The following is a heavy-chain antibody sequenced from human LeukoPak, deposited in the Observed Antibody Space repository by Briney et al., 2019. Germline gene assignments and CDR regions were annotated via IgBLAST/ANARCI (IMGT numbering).Heavy chain of an antibody. V-gene: IGHV4-28*01. CDR2: VYYSGST. CDR3: ARSVDGGNSPFDY. Sequence: SDTLSLTCTVSGYSISSSNWWGWIRQPPGKGLEGIEYVYYSGSTYYNPSLNSRITMSVDTSKNQFSLKLSPVTALDTAVYYCARSVDGGNSPFDYWGQGTLVTVSS. CDR1: GYSISSSNW. J-gene: IGHJ4*02. D-gene: IGHD4-23*01.